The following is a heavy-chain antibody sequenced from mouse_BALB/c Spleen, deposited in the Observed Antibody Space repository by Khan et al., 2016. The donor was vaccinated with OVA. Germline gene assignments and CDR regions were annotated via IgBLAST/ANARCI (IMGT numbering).Heavy chain of an antibody. J-gene: IGHJ2*01. D-gene: IGHD1-1*01. V-gene: IGHV1-7*01. CDR3: ARRGLRWDFDY. Sequence: QVQLKQSGAELAKPGASVKMSCKASGYPFINYWILWVKQRPGQGLEWIGYINPSTGYTEYNQNFKDKATLTADKSSSTAYMQLSSLTSEDSAVYYGARRGLRWDFDYWGQGTTLTVSS. CDR1: GYPFINYW. CDR2: INPSTGYT.